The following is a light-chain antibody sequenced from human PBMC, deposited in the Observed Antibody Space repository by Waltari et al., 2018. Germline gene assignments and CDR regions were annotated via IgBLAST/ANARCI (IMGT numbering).Light chain of an antibody. J-gene: IGLJ2*01. Sequence: SYELTQPPSVSVSPGQTASITCSGDKLEDKYACWYQQRPGQSPMVVIYQDTKRPSGIPERFSGSNSGNTATLTINGTQAMDEADYYCQTWDSRTVVFGGGTKLTVL. CDR1: KLEDKY. CDR3: QTWDSRTVV. V-gene: IGLV3-1*01. CDR2: QDT.